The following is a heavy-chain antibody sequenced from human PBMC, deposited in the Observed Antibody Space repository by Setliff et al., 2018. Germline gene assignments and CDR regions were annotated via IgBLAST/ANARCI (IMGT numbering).Heavy chain of an antibody. CDR3: ARLSPYNTGPPFDY. CDR2: VYTSGST. V-gene: IGHV4-4*08. CDR1: GGSISSYY. J-gene: IGHJ4*02. Sequence: SETLSLTCTVSGGSISSYYWSWIRQPPGKGLEWIGYVYTSGSTNYNPSLKSRVTISLDTSKNQFSLKLSSVTAADTAIYYCARLSPYNTGPPFDYWGQGTLVTVSS. D-gene: IGHD2-8*02.